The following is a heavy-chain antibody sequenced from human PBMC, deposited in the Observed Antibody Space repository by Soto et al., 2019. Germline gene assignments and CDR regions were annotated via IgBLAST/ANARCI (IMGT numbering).Heavy chain of an antibody. CDR3: ARGIYDFWSSYDTWFDP. CDR1: GSSFTGYY. D-gene: IGHD3-3*01. Sequence: SETLSLTCAVYGSSFTGYYWSWIRQPPGKGLEWIGEINHSRNTKYSPSLRSRLTISVDTSKDQFSLKLTSVTAADTAVYYCARGIYDFWSSYDTWFDPWGQGTLVTVSS. J-gene: IGHJ5*02. V-gene: IGHV4-34*01. CDR2: INHSRNT.